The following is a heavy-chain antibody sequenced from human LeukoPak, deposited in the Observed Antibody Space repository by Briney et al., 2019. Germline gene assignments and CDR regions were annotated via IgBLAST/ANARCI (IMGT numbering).Heavy chain of an antibody. J-gene: IGHJ4*02. CDR1: GFTFSDYY. D-gene: IGHD6-19*01. Sequence: GGSLRLSCAASGFTFSDYYMSWIRQAPGKGLEWVPVIYSGGSTYYADSVKGRFTISRDNSKNTLYLQMNSLRAEDTAVYYCARYSSGWFPDWGQGTLVTVSS. CDR3: ARYSSGWFPD. CDR2: IYSGGST. V-gene: IGHV3-66*01.